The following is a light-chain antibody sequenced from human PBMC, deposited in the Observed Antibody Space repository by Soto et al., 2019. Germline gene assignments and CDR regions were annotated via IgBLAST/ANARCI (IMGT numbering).Light chain of an antibody. Sequence: QSVLTQPPSASGTPGQRVTISCSGSRSNIGSYTVNWYQQLPGTAPKLLIYGDSQRPSGVPDRFSGSKSGTSASLAISGLQSEDEADYYCSSWHGTLNGAVFGGGTKLTVL. CDR3: SSWHGTLNGAV. V-gene: IGLV1-44*01. J-gene: IGLJ2*01. CDR2: GDS. CDR1: RSNIGSYT.